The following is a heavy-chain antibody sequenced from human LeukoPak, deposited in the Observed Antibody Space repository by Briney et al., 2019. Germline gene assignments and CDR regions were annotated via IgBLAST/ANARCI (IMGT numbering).Heavy chain of an antibody. Sequence: ASVKVSCKASGYNFISYYMHWVRQASGQGLEWMGIINPSGGSTSYAQKFQDRVTVTRDTSTSTVYMELSSLKSEDTAVYYCAREDVVLVDAVRYQYYGMDVWGQGTTVTVSS. CDR2: INPSGGST. J-gene: IGHJ6*02. V-gene: IGHV1-46*01. CDR3: AREDVVLVDAVRYQYYGMDV. CDR1: GYNFISYY. D-gene: IGHD2-8*01.